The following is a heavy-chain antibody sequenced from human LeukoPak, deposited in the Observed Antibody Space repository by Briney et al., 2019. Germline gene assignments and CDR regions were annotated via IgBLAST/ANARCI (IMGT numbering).Heavy chain of an antibody. CDR2: IYYSGST. J-gene: IGHJ3*02. V-gene: IGHV4-59*01. Sequence: SETLSLTCTVSGGSISSYYWSWIRQPPGKGLEWIGYIYYSGSTNYNPSLKSRVTISVDTSKNQFSLKLSSVTAADTAVYYCAREVVAAAFDIWGQGTMVTVYS. D-gene: IGHD2-15*01. CDR1: GGSISSYY. CDR3: AREVVAAAFDI.